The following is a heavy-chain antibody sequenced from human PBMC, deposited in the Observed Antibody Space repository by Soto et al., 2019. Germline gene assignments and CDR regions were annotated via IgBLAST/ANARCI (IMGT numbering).Heavy chain of an antibody. V-gene: IGHV3-33*01. J-gene: IGHJ3*02. CDR1: GFTFSSYG. CDR2: IWYDGSNK. CDR3: ARRSRVDAFSI. Sequence: QVQLVESGGGVVQPGRSLRLSCAASGFTFSSYGMHWVRQAPGKGLEWVAVIWYDGSNKYYADSVKGRFTISRDNSKNTLYLQMNRLRAEDTAVYYCARRSRVDAFSIWGQGTMVTVSS. D-gene: IGHD3-9*01.